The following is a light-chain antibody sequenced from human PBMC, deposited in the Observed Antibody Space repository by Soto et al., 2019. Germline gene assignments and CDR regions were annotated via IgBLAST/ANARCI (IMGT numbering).Light chain of an antibody. J-gene: IGLJ2*01. CDR3: SSYTSSSTVV. Sequence: QSALTQPASVSGSPGQSITISCTGTSSDVGGYNYASWYQQYPGKAPKLMIYDVSDRPSGVSNRFSGSKSGNTASLTISGLQAEDEADYYCSSYTSSSTVVFGGGTKLTVL. V-gene: IGLV2-14*01. CDR1: SSDVGGYNY. CDR2: DVS.